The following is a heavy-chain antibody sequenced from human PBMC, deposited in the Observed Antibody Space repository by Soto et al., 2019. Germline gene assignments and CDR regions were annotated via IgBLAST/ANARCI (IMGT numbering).Heavy chain of an antibody. Sequence: PGGSLRLSCAASGFTFSNYDLHWVRQAPGKGLQWVANINVAGNTYYPVSVKGRFIISRENAKNSFYLHISSLRAEDTAVYYCTRTADLTSAFDIWGLGTMVTVSS. CDR1: GFTFSNYD. D-gene: IGHD4-4*01. V-gene: IGHV3-13*01. J-gene: IGHJ3*02. CDR3: TRTADLTSAFDI. CDR2: INVAGNT.